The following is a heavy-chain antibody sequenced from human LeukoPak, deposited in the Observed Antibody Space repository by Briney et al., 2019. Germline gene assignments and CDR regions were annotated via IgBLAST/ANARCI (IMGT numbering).Heavy chain of an antibody. J-gene: IGHJ3*02. CDR3: AKDLYPPAFAFDI. D-gene: IGHD2-2*01. CDR2: ISYDGSNK. CDR1: GFTFSSYG. Sequence: HPGGSLRLSCAASGFTFSSYGVHWVRQAPGKGLEWVAVISYDGSNKYYADSVKGRFTISRDNSKNTLYLQMNSLRAEDTAVYYCAKDLYPPAFAFDIWGQGTMVTVSS. V-gene: IGHV3-30*18.